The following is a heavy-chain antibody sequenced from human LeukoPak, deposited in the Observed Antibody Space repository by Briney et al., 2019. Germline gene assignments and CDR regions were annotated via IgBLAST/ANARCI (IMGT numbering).Heavy chain of an antibody. CDR1: GGTFSSYA. Sequence: GASVKVSCKASGGTFSSYAISWVRQAPGQGLEWMGGIIPIFGTANYAQKFQGRVTITTDESTSTAYMELSSLRSEDTAVYYCARDRGYYGSGSALGDAFDIWGQGTMVTVSS. J-gene: IGHJ3*02. CDR2: IIPIFGTA. CDR3: ARDRGYYGSGSALGDAFDI. V-gene: IGHV1-69*05. D-gene: IGHD3-10*01.